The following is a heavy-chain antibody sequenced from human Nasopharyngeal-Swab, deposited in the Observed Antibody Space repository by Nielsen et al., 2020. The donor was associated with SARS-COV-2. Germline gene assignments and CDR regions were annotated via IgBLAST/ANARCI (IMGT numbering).Heavy chain of an antibody. CDR3: ARHGGFCSSTNCYGGWFDP. CDR1: GYTFSSYW. Sequence: GESLKISCQGSGYTFSSYWIDWVRQMPGKGLEWMGMIYPSDSDTRYSPYFQGQVTMSVDKSINTAYLHWSSLKASDTAMYYCARHGGFCSSTNCYGGWFDPWGQGTQVIVSS. D-gene: IGHD2-2*01. J-gene: IGHJ5*02. V-gene: IGHV5-51*01. CDR2: IYPSDSDT.